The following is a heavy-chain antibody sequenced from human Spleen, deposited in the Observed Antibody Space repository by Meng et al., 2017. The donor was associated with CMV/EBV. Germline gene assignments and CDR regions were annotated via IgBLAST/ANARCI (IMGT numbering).Heavy chain of an antibody. CDR1: GYTFTSYA. D-gene: IGHD5-18*01. Sequence: ASVKVSCKASGYTFTSYAMHWVRQAPGQRLEWMGWSNAGNGNTKYSQEFQGRVTITRDTSASTAYMELSSLRSEDMAVYYCARAGFEDTAMVTNCLYWGQGTLVTVSS. V-gene: IGHV1-3*02. CDR3: ARAGFEDTAMVTNCLY. CDR2: SNAGNGNT. J-gene: IGHJ4*02.